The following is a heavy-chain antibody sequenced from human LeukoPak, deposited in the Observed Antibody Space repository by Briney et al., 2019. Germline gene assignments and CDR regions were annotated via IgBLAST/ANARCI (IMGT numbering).Heavy chain of an antibody. CDR2: IYSDGST. J-gene: IGHJ4*02. V-gene: IGHV3-66*04. Sequence: GGSLRLSCAASGFTVSSNYMSWVRQAPGKGLEWVSVIYSDGSTYCADSVKGRFTISRDNSKNTLYLQMNSLRAEDTAVYYCARRYNWNYVDYWGQGTLVTVSS. CDR3: ARRYNWNYVDY. D-gene: IGHD1-20*01. CDR1: GFTVSSNY.